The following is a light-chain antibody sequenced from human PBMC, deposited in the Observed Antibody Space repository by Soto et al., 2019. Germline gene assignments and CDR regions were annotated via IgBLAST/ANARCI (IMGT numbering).Light chain of an antibody. CDR2: DAS. V-gene: IGKV3-11*01. Sequence: EIVLTQSPATLSLSPGERATLSCRASQSVSSYLAWYQQKPGQAPRLLISDASNRATDIPARISGSGSGTEFTLTISSLEPNDFAVYYCHQGSNWPPLTFGGGTKVEIK. J-gene: IGKJ4*01. CDR1: QSVSSY. CDR3: HQGSNWPPLT.